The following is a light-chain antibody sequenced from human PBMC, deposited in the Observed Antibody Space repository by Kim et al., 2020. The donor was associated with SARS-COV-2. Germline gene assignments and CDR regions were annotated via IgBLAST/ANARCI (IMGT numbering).Light chain of an antibody. CDR2: DAS. V-gene: IGKV1-27*01. CDR1: QDISNY. J-gene: IGKJ1*01. CDR3: QKCDSAPWT. Sequence: ASVGDIVTITCRASQDISNYLAWFQLKPGKAPKLLIYDASALQPGVPSRFSGSGSGTDFTLTVTSLQPEDVATYYCQKCDSAPWTFGQGTKVDIK.